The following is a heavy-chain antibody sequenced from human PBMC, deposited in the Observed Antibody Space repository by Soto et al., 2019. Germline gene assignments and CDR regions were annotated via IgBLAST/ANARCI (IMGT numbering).Heavy chain of an antibody. CDR3: AGGDNYYGMGV. Sequence: QVQLVESGGGVVQPGRSLRLSCVASGFTFNNYIMHWVRQAPGKGLEWVAVISYDGNNKDYADSVKGRFTISRDNSKNTLYLQLSSLGAEDTAVYYCAGGDNYYGMGVWGQGTTVTVS. J-gene: IGHJ6*02. D-gene: IGHD2-15*01. V-gene: IGHV3-30-3*01. CDR1: GFTFNNYI. CDR2: ISYDGNNK.